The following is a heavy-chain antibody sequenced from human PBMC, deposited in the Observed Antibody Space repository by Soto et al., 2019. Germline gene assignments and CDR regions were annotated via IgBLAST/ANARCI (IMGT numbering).Heavy chain of an antibody. J-gene: IGHJ4*02. CDR2: MSGSGSNT. CDR3: AKVGGSLMSFYDFDC. Sequence: EVQLLESGGALVQPGGSLRVSCEASGFTFSHYAMTWVRQAPGKGLQWVSGMSGSGSNTYYAESVKGRFTISRDNSKNTLYLQMNSLRVDDTAVYYCAKVGGSLMSFYDFDCGGQGTLVTLSP. CDR1: GFTFSHYA. D-gene: IGHD1-26*01. V-gene: IGHV3-23*01.